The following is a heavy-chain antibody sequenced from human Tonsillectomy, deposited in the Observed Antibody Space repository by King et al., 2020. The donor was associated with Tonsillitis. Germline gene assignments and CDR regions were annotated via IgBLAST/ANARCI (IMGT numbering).Heavy chain of an antibody. CDR1: GFTFSNYW. V-gene: IGHV3-74*01. Sequence: VQLVESGGGIVQPGGSLRLSCVVSGFTFSNYWMHWVRQVPGKGLVWVSRINIDGRSATYADSVKGRFTISRHNAKNTLYLQMNGLRAEDTAVYFCAREYVSSRHFDLWGRGTLVTVSS. D-gene: IGHD6-13*01. CDR3: AREYVSSRHFDL. CDR2: INIDGRSA. J-gene: IGHJ2*01.